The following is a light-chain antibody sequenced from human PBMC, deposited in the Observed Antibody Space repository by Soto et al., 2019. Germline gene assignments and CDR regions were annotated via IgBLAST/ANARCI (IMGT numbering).Light chain of an antibody. Sequence: QPVLTQSPSASASLGASVNLTCTLSGGHSNYAIAWHQQQPEKGPRYLMKFNSDGSHSKGDGIPDRFSGSSSGAERYLIISSLQSEDEADYYCQTWGTGTVVFGGGTKLTVL. J-gene: IGLJ2*01. CDR2: FNSDGSH. CDR3: QTWGTGTVV. V-gene: IGLV4-69*01. CDR1: GGHSNYA.